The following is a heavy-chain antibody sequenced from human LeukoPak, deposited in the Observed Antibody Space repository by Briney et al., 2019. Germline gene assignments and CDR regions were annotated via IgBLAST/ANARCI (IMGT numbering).Heavy chain of an antibody. CDR3: AGSIAAAGSFDY. V-gene: IGHV6-1*01. J-gene: IGHJ4*02. Sequence: PSQTLSLTCAISGDSFSSKSAAWNWIRQSPSRGLEWLGRTYYRSQWYNDYAVSVKSRITINPDASKNQFSLQLNSVTPEDTAVYYCAGSIAAAGSFDYWGQGTLVTVSS. D-gene: IGHD6-13*01. CDR1: GDSFSSKSAA. CDR2: TYYRSQWYN.